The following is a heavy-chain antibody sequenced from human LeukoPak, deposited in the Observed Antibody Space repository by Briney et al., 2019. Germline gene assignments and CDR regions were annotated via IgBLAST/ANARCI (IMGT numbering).Heavy chain of an antibody. CDR2: ISPYNGNT. V-gene: IGHV1-18*01. Sequence: GASVKVSCKASGYSFTSYGISWVRQAPGQGLEWMGWISPYNGNTNYAQKVQDRVTMTTDTSTSTAYMELRSLRSDDTAVYYCAREGGSYLLREGPSDYWGQGTLVTVSS. CDR1: GYSFTSYG. D-gene: IGHD1-26*01. J-gene: IGHJ4*02. CDR3: AREGGSYLLREGPSDY.